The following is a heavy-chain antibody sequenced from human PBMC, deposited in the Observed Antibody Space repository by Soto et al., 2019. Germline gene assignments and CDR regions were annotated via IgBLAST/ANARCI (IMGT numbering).Heavy chain of an antibody. Sequence: EVQLLESGGGFVQPGESLRLSCAASGFTFSLSAMSWVSQAPGRSLDWVSSLSGGGSTTDYADSVKGRFTISRDNSKNTVHLQMNSLRAEDTAVYYCAKGPEYDILTGCDYWGQGALVTVSS. CDR2: LSGGGSTT. D-gene: IGHD3-9*01. J-gene: IGHJ4*02. CDR3: AKGPEYDILTGCDY. CDR1: GFTFSLSA. V-gene: IGHV3-23*01.